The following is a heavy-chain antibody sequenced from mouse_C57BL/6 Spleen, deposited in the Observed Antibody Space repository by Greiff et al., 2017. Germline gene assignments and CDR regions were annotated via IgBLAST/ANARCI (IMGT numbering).Heavy chain of an antibody. CDR1: GFSLSTSGMG. Sequence: QVTLKECGPGILQSSQTLSLTCSFSGFSLSTSGMGVSWIRQPSGKGLEWLARTYWDDDKRNKPSLKSRLTISKDTSRNQVFLKITSVDTADTATYYCARRDSNYPYAMDYWGQGTSVTVSA. CDR3: ARRDSNYPYAMDY. J-gene: IGHJ4*01. V-gene: IGHV8-12*01. D-gene: IGHD2-5*01. CDR2: TYWDDDK.